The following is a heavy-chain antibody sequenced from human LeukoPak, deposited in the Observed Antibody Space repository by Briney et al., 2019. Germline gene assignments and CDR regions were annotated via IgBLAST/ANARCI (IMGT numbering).Heavy chain of an antibody. CDR2: ISGSGGST. Sequence: PGGSLRLSCAASGFTYISYAMSWVRQAPGKGLEWVSGISGSGGSTYYADSVKGRFTISRDNSKNTRYLHMNSLRAEDTAVYYCAKALRAYYFDYWGQGTLVTVSS. V-gene: IGHV3-23*01. CDR3: AKALRAYYFDY. CDR1: GFTYISYA. J-gene: IGHJ4*02.